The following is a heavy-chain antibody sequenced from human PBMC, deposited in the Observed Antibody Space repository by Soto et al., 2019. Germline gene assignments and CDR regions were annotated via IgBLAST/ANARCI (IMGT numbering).Heavy chain of an antibody. CDR3: ARGHGSGSYLDY. CDR1: GFTFSSYA. J-gene: IGHJ4*02. V-gene: IGHV3-30-3*01. D-gene: IGHD3-10*01. Sequence: QVQLVESGGGVVQPGRSLRLSCSDSGFTFSSYAMHWVRLAPGKGLEWVAVISYDGSNKYYADSVKGRFTISRDNSKNTLYLQMNSLRAEDTAVYYCARGHGSGSYLDYWGQGTLVTVSS. CDR2: ISYDGSNK.